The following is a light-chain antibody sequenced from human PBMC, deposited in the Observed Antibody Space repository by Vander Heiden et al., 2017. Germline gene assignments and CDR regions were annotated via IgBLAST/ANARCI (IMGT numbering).Light chain of an antibody. Sequence: IVMTQSPATLSVSPRESATLSCRASQSVSSNLAWYQQKPGQAPRLLIYGASTRATGIPARFSGSGSGTEFTLTISSLQSEDFAVYYCQQYNNWPRTFGQGTKVEIK. J-gene: IGKJ1*01. CDR1: QSVSSN. CDR2: GAS. CDR3: QQYNNWPRT. V-gene: IGKV3-15*01.